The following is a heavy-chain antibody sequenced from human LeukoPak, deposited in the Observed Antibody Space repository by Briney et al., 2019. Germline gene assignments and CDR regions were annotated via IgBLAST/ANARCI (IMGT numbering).Heavy chain of an antibody. CDR3: ARRGSGYNILYYFDY. CDR2: IYPDDSDT. V-gene: IGHV5-51*01. J-gene: IGHJ4*02. D-gene: IGHD5-12*01. CDR1: GYSFTNYW. Sequence: GESLKISCKGSGYSFTNYWIGWVRQMPGKGLEWMGIIYPDDSDTRYSPSFQGQVTISADKSISTAYLQWSSLKASDTAMYYCARRGSGYNILYYFDYWGQGTLVTVSS.